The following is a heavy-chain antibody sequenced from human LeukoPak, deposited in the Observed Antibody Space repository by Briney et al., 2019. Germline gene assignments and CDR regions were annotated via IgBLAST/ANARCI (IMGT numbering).Heavy chain of an antibody. D-gene: IGHD5-24*01. Sequence: GGSLRLSCAASGFTFSSYAMHWVRQAPGKGLEWISHISAASRGIYYADTVKGRFTISRDNAENSVFLQMRSLRPEDTAVYYCARGEYHQDGIGYNRFDNWGQGALVTVSS. CDR2: ISAASRGI. CDR3: ARGEYHQDGIGYNRFDN. V-gene: IGHV3-48*01. CDR1: GFTFSSYA. J-gene: IGHJ4*02.